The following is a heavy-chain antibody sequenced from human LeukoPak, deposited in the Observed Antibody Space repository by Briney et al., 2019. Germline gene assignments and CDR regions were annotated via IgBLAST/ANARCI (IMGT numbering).Heavy chain of an antibody. CDR2: IIPIFGTA. D-gene: IGHD5-12*01. J-gene: IGHJ4*02. Sequence: SVKVSCKASGGTFSSYAINWVRQAPGQGLKWMGGIIPIFGTANYAQKFQGRVTITADEYTSTAYMELSSVTAADTAVYYCARVLNSGFIGYYFDYWGQGTLVTVSS. CDR1: GGTFSSYA. CDR3: ARVLNSGFIGYYFDY. V-gene: IGHV1-69*13.